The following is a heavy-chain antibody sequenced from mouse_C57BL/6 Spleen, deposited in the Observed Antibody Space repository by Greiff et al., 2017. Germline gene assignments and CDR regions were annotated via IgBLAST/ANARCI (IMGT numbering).Heavy chain of an antibody. CDR2: INPYNGGT. J-gene: IGHJ2*01. D-gene: IGHD1-1*01. V-gene: IGHV1-19*01. CDR3: ARLDTTVVA. Sequence: VQLQQSGPVLVKPGASVKMSCTASGYTFTDYYMNWVKQSHGKSLEWIGVINPYNGGTSYNQKFKGKATLTVDKSSSTAYMELNSLTSEDSAVYYCARLDTTVVAWGQGTTLTVSS. CDR1: GYTFTDYY.